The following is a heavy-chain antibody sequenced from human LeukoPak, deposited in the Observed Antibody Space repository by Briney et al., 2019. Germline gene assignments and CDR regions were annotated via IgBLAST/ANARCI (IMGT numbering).Heavy chain of an antibody. CDR2: IYYSWNT. D-gene: IGHD6-19*01. Sequence: SETLSLTCTVSGGSISSYYWSWIRQPPGKGLEWIGYIYYSWNTNYNPSLKSRVTISEDTSKNRFSLRLSSVTAADTAVYYCARGGSGWQNWFDPWGQGTLVTVSS. CDR3: ARGGSGWQNWFDP. J-gene: IGHJ5*02. CDR1: GGSISSYY. V-gene: IGHV4-59*12.